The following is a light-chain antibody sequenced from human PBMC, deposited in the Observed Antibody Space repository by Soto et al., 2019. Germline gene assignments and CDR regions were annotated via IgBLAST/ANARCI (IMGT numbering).Light chain of an antibody. V-gene: IGKV1-39*01. Sequence: DIQMTQSPSSLSAYVGDTVTISCRASQTISTFLNWYQHKPGKAPKLLIYATSSLQSGVPSRFSGRRSGTDFTLTISSLQPEDFTTYYCQQSYSTPWTFGQGTKVDI. CDR2: ATS. CDR3: QQSYSTPWT. J-gene: IGKJ1*01. CDR1: QTISTF.